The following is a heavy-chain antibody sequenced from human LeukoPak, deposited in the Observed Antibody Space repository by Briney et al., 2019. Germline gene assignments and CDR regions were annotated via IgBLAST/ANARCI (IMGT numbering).Heavy chain of an antibody. V-gene: IGHV3-30*02. CDR3: AKAALGRGFCSTTSCFLDS. D-gene: IGHD2-2*01. Sequence: GGSLRLSCAASEFTFSTYGMHWVRQAPGKGLEWVAFIRNDGCNKYHGDSVKGRFTISRDNSKNTLYLQMNSLRVEDTAVYYCAKAALGRGFCSTTSCFLDSWGQGTLVTVSS. CDR2: IRNDGCNK. J-gene: IGHJ4*02. CDR1: EFTFSTYG.